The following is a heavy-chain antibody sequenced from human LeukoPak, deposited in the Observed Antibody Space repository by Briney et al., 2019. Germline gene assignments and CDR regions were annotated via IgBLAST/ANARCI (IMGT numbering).Heavy chain of an antibody. V-gene: IGHV3-30*19. CDR3: ASCLAYCSTTSLGNDAFDI. CDR2: ISYDGDTK. CDR1: GFSFGDYG. Sequence: GGSLRLSCTASGFSFGDYGFGDYGMNWVRQSPGRGLEWLAVISYDGDTKYYADSVKGRFTISRDDSKNTLYLQMNSLRPEDTAVYSCASCLAYCSTTSLGNDAFDIWGQGTKVTVSS. D-gene: IGHD2-2*01. J-gene: IGHJ3*02.